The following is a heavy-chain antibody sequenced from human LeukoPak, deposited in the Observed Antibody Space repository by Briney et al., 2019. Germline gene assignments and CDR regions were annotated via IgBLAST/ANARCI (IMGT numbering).Heavy chain of an antibody. V-gene: IGHV3-23*01. CDR3: AKDGISSSSRFDP. D-gene: IGHD6-13*01. Sequence: GESLRLSCAASGFTFSTYAMTWVRQTPGKGLEWVLSISGSGGDTYYADSVKGRFTISRDNSKNTLYLQMNSLKAEDTAVYYCAKDGISSSSRFDPWGQGTLVTVSS. J-gene: IGHJ5*02. CDR1: GFTFSTYA. CDR2: ISGSGGDT.